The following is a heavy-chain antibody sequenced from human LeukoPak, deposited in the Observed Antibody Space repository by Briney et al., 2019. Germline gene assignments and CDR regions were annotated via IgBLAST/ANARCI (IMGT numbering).Heavy chain of an antibody. CDR3: ARSGVRDAFDI. Sequence: ASVKVSCKASGGTFSSYAISWVRQAPGQGLEWMGGIIPIFGTANYAQKFQGRVTITTDESTSTASMELSSLRSEETAVYYCARSGVRDAFDIWGQGTMVTVSS. CDR1: GGTFSSYA. D-gene: IGHD7-27*01. J-gene: IGHJ3*02. V-gene: IGHV1-69*05. CDR2: IIPIFGTA.